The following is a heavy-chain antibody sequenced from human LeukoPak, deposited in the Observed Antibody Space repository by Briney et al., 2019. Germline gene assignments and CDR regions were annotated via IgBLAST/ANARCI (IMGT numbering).Heavy chain of an antibody. CDR2: INPNSGGT. CDR1: GYTFTGHY. Sequence: GASVKVSCKASGYTFTGHYMHWVRQAPGQGLEWMGWINPNSGGTNYAQKFQGRVTMTSDTSISTAYMELSRLRSDDTAVYYCARSSSWESDYWGQGTLVTVSS. D-gene: IGHD6-6*01. V-gene: IGHV1-2*02. J-gene: IGHJ4*02. CDR3: ARSSSWESDY.